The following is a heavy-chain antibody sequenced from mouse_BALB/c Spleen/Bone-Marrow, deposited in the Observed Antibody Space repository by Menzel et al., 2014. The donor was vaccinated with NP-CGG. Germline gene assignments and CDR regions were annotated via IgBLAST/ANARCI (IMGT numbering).Heavy chain of an antibody. D-gene: IGHD1-2*01. CDR3: ARSGATATPFAY. CDR1: GYTFTNYW. CDR2: IYPGDGDS. V-gene: IGHV1-87*01. J-gene: IGHJ3*01. Sequence: VPLQQSGAELARPGASVKLSCKASGYTFTNYWMQWVKQRPGQDLEWIGAIYPGDGDSRYTQKFKGKATLTADKSSSTAYMQLNSLASEDSAVCYCARSGATATPFAYWGQGTLVTVAA.